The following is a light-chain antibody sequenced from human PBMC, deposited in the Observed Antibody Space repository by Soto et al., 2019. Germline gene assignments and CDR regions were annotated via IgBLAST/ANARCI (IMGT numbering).Light chain of an antibody. J-gene: IGLJ1*01. Sequence: QSVLTQPASVSVYPGQSITVSCTGTSSDIGSYNRVSWYQQPPGTAPKLIIYEVNNRPSGVPDRFSGSKSGNTASLTISGLQAEDEADYYCNSFTTSSTYVFGTGTKVTVL. CDR1: SSDIGSYNR. V-gene: IGLV2-18*02. CDR2: EVN. CDR3: NSFTTSSTYV.